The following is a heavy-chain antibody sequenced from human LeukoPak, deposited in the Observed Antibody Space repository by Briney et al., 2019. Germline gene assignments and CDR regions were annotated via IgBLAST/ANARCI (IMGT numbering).Heavy chain of an antibody. CDR3: ERGRLPLSFDY. V-gene: IGHV3-48*04. J-gene: IGHJ4*02. CDR2: ISSSSSTI. D-gene: IGHD5-12*01. CDR1: GFTFSSYS. Sequence: GGSLRLSCAASGFTFSSYSMNWVRQAPGKGREWVSYISSSSSTIYYADSVKGRFTISRDNAKNSLYLQMNSLRAEDTAVYYCERGRLPLSFDYWGQGTLVTVSS.